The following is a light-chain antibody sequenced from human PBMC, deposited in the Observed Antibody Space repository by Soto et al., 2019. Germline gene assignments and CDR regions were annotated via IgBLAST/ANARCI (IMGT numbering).Light chain of an antibody. Sequence: EIVLTQSPGTLSLSPGERATLSSRASQSVSSNYLAWYQQKPGQAPRLLIYDASSRAAGIPDRFSGSGSGTDFTLTISRLEPEDFAVYYCQQYASSPRTFGQGTKVEIK. V-gene: IGKV3-20*01. CDR1: QSVSSNY. CDR2: DAS. J-gene: IGKJ1*01. CDR3: QQYASSPRT.